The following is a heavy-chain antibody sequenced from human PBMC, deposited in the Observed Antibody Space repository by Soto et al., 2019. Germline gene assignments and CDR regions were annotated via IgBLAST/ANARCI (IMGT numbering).Heavy chain of an antibody. J-gene: IGHJ4*02. CDR3: AAVRFSGYYYQFDY. CDR2: IVVGSGNT. V-gene: IGHV1-58*01. CDR1: GFTFTSSA. D-gene: IGHD3-22*01. Sequence: SVKVSCKASGFTFTSSAVQWVRQAGGQRLEWIGWIVVGSGNTNYAQKFQERVTITRDMSTSTAYMELRSLRSKDTAGYYCAAVRFSGYYYQFDYWGQGTLVTVSS.